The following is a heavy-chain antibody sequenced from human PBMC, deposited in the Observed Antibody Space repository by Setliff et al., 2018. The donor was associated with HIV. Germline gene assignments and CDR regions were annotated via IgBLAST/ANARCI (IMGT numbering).Heavy chain of an antibody. D-gene: IGHD2-15*01. V-gene: IGHV3-23*01. CDR1: GFTFSNSA. CDR3: ARRMECSGGSCYSVQDGAFGI. CDR2: VATNGGST. Sequence: GGSLRLSCAVSGFTFSNSAMSWVRQAPGKGLEWVSSVATNGGSTYYAASVQGRFTISSDNSKSVVYLQMNSLRAEDTAVYYCARRMECSGGSCYSVQDGAFGIWGQGTMVTVSS. J-gene: IGHJ3*02.